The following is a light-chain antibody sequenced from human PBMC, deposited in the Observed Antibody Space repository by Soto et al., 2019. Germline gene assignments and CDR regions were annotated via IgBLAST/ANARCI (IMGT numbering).Light chain of an antibody. CDR2: DVS. CDR3: SSYTSSSTLV. J-gene: IGLJ2*01. V-gene: IGLV2-14*01. Sequence: QSVLTQHASVSGSPGQSITISCTGTSSDVGGYNYVSWYQQHPGKAPILMIYDVSNRPSGVSNRFSGSKSCNTASLTISGLQAEDEADYYCSSYTSSSTLVFGGGTQLTVL. CDR1: SSDVGGYNY.